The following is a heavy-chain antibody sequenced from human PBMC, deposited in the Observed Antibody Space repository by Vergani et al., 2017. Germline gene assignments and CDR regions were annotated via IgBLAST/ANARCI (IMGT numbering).Heavy chain of an antibody. J-gene: IGHJ6*02. CDR1: GFTFSSYA. Sequence: EVQLLESGGGLVQPGGSLRLSCAASGFTFSSYAMSWVRQAPGKGLEWVSAISGSGGSTYYADSVKGRFTIARDNSKNTLYLQMNSLRAEDTAVYYWANTQTKYYYDSSGYYLDYYYGMDVWGQGTTVTVSS. V-gene: IGHV3-23*01. CDR3: ANTQTKYYYDSSGYYLDYYYGMDV. CDR2: ISGSGGST. D-gene: IGHD3-22*01.